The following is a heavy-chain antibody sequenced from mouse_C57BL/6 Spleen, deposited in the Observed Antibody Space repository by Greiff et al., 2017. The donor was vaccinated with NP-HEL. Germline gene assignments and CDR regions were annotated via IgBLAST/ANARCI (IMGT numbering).Heavy chain of an antibody. D-gene: IGHD4-1*01. CDR3: ARGTGTAWYFDV. J-gene: IGHJ1*03. V-gene: IGHV5-4*01. Sequence: EVQVVESGGGLVKPGGSLKLSCAASGFTFSSYAMSWVRQTPEKRLEWVATISDGGSYTYYPDNVKGRFTISRDNAKNNLYLQMSHLKSEDTAMYYCARGTGTAWYFDVWGTGTTVTVSS. CDR2: ISDGGSYT. CDR1: GFTFSSYA.